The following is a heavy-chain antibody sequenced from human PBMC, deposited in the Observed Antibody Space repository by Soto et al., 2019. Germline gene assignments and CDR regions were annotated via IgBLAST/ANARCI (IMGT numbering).Heavy chain of an antibody. CDR2: IYSGGST. CDR3: ARDRSTIYAFDI. J-gene: IGHJ3*02. CDR1: VLTVSSNY. Sequence: PGGSLRLSCAASVLTVSSNYMSWVRQAPGKGLEWVSVIYSGGSTYYADSVKGRFTISRDNSKNTLYLQMNSLRAEDTAVYYCARDRSTIYAFDIWGQGTMVTVSS. V-gene: IGHV3-66*01. D-gene: IGHD3-3*01.